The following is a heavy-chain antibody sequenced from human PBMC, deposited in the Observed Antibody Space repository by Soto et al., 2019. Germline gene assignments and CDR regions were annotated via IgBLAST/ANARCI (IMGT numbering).Heavy chain of an antibody. D-gene: IGHD6-6*01. V-gene: IGHV4-38-2*02. CDR3: AREDWYSSSSAVLGGVDY. CDR2: IYHSGST. J-gene: IGHJ4*02. CDR1: GYSISSGYY. Sequence: PSETLSLTCDVSGYSISSGYYWGWIRQPPGKGLEWIGSIYHSGSTYYNPSLKSRVTISVDTSKNQFSLKLSSVTAADTAVYYCAREDWYSSSSAVLGGVDYWGQGTLVTVSS.